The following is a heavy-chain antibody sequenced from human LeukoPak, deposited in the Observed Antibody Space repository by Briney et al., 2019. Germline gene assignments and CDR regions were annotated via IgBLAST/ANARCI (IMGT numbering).Heavy chain of an antibody. CDR3: GGGIAAAQRHWFDP. D-gene: IGHD6-13*01. V-gene: IGHV3-30*03. CDR1: EFTLSSYG. CDR2: ISYDGSTK. Sequence: GGSLRLSCATSEFTLSSYGMHWVRQAPGKGLEWVAVISYDGSTKYYADSVKGRFTISRDNSKNTLYLQMNSLRAEDTAVYYCGGGIAAAQRHWFDPWGQGTLVTVSS. J-gene: IGHJ5*02.